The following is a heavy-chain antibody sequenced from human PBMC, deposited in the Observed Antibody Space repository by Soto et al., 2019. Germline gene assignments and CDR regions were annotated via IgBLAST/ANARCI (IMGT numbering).Heavy chain of an antibody. V-gene: IGHV5-10-1*01. Sequence: GESLKISCNGSGFSFTNYWISWVRQMPGKGLEWMGNIDPVDSYANYSPSFQGHVTFSVDTSISTAYLQWSSLKASDTAMYFCARIESIARNWFDPWGQGPLVTVSS. J-gene: IGHJ5*02. CDR1: GFSFTNYW. D-gene: IGHD6-13*01. CDR3: ARIESIARNWFDP. CDR2: IDPVDSYA.